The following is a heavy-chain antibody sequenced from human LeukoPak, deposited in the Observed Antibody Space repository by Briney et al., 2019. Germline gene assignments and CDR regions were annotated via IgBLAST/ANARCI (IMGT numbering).Heavy chain of an antibody. CDR1: GGTFSSYA. Sequence: SVKVSCKASGGTFSSYAISWVRQAPGQGLEWMGGIIPIFGTANYAQKFQGRVTITADKSTSTAYMELSSLRSEDTAVYYCARHGKTYYYDSSGYPPRYYFDYWGQGTLVTVSS. J-gene: IGHJ4*02. V-gene: IGHV1-69*06. CDR2: IIPIFGTA. D-gene: IGHD3-22*01. CDR3: ARHGKTYYYDSSGYPPRYYFDY.